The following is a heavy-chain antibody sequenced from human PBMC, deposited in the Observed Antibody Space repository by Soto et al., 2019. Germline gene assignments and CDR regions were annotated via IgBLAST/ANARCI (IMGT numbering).Heavy chain of an antibody. CDR3: AKPAYCTGGSCYGKHDAFDM. Sequence: PGGSLRLSCTVSGFTFSNYVMSWVRQAPGKGLEWVSAISGNGGSTYYADSVKGRFTVSRDNSRNMLFLQMNSLRAEDTAVYYCAKPAYCTGGSCYGKHDAFDMWGQGTKVTVSS. CDR1: GFTFSNYV. D-gene: IGHD2-15*01. V-gene: IGHV3-23*01. J-gene: IGHJ3*02. CDR2: ISGNGGST.